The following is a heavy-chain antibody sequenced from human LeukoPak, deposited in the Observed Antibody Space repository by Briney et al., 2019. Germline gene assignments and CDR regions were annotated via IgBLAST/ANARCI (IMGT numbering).Heavy chain of an antibody. D-gene: IGHD1-26*01. Sequence: ASVKVSCKASGYTFTSYYMHWVRQAPGQGLEWMGIINPSGGSTSYAQKFQGRVTMTRDMSTSTVYMELSSLRSEDTAVYYCASQYSGSLEFDYWGQGTLVTVSS. CDR2: INPSGGST. J-gene: IGHJ4*02. CDR3: ASQYSGSLEFDY. CDR1: GYTFTSYY. V-gene: IGHV1-46*01.